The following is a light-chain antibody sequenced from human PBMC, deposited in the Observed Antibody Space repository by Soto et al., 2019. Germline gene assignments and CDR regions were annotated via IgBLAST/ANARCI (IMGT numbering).Light chain of an antibody. CDR1: QTIADS. CDR2: ATS. CDR3: QQTYSITRT. V-gene: IGKV1-39*01. J-gene: IGKJ1*01. Sequence: DIQMTQSPSSLSASVGARVTISWGASQTIADSLNWYQQKPGKAPNLLIYATSTLQSGVPSRLSGSGYGTDLTITISSMKIEDFATXYCQQTYSITRTFGHGTKVDI.